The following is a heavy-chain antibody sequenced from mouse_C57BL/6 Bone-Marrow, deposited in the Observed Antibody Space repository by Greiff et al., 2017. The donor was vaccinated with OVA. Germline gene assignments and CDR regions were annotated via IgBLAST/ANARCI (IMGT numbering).Heavy chain of an antibody. J-gene: IGHJ4*01. CDR2: INPNNGDT. V-gene: IGHV1-22*01. D-gene: IGHD2-3*01. CDR3: ARKPVRLLMDY. CDR1: GYTFTDYN. Sequence: VQLQQSGAELVKPGASVKMSCKASGYTFTDYNMHWVKQSPGQSLEWIGYINPNNGDTRYNQKFKGKATLTVNKSSSTAYMELRSLTSEDSAVYYYARKPVRLLMDYWGQGTSVTVSS.